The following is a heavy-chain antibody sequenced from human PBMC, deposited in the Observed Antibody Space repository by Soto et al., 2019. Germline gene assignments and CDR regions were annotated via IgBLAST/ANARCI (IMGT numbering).Heavy chain of an antibody. CDR3: ARGEYSYGYMGPPRRPAYFDY. J-gene: IGHJ4*02. D-gene: IGHD5-18*01. V-gene: IGHV1-18*01. Sequence: ASVKVSCKASGYTFTSYGISWVRQAPGQGLEWMGWISAYNGNTNYTQKLQGRVTMTTDTSTSTAYMELRSLRSDDTAVYYCARGEYSYGYMGPPRRPAYFDYWAREPWSPSPQ. CDR2: ISAYNGNT. CDR1: GYTFTSYG.